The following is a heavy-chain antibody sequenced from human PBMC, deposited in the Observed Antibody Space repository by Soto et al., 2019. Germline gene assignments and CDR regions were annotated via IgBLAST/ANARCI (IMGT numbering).Heavy chain of an antibody. CDR1: GVSIHNSHSF. V-gene: IGHV4-39*01. CDR2: VYHNGGA. J-gene: IGHJ5*01. D-gene: IGHD2-21*01. Sequence: PSETLSLTCTASGVSIHNSHSFWAWIRQPPGKGLQFIASVYHNGGAHYNSSLKSRVTISVDTANNQVSLRMRSLTAADTAFYYCGRVVEGATRHTDPDSWGQGILVTVS. CDR3: GRVVEGATRHTDPDS.